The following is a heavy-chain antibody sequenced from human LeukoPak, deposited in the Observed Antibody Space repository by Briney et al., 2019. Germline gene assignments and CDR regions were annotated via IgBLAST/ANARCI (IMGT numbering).Heavy chain of an antibody. D-gene: IGHD3-3*01. CDR2: ISWYSGSI. CDR1: GFTFDDYA. J-gene: IGHJ5*02. V-gene: IGHV3-9*03. Sequence: GGSLTLSCAASGFTFDDYAMHWVRPAPGKGLEWVSAISWYSGSIGYADSVKGRFTISRDNAKNSLYLQMNSLRAEDMALYYCAATFGVVSNWFDPWGQGTLVTVSS. CDR3: AATFGVVSNWFDP.